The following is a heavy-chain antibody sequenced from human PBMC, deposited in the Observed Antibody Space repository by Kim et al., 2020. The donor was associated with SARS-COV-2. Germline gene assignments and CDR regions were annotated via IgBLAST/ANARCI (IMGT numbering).Heavy chain of an antibody. CDR3: ARGFLPILDYYGMDV. J-gene: IGHJ6*02. V-gene: IGHV3-33*01. CDR1: GFTFSSYG. D-gene: IGHD2-21*01. Sequence: GGSLRLSCAASGFTFSSYGMHWVRQAPGKGLEWVAVIWYDGSNKYYADSVKGRFTISRDNSKNTLYLQMNSLRAEDTAVYYCARGFLPILDYYGMDVWGQGTTVTVSS. CDR2: IWYDGSNK.